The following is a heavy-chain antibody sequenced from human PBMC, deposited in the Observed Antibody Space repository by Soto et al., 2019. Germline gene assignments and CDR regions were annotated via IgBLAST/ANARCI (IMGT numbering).Heavy chain of an antibody. Sequence: PSETLSLTCTVSGGSISSYYWSWIRQPPGKGLEWIGYIYYSGSTNYNPSLKSRVTISVDTSKNQFSLKLSSVTAADTAVYYCERDSGIQLWPYYFDYWGQGTLVTVSS. V-gene: IGHV4-59*01. CDR2: IYYSGST. D-gene: IGHD5-18*01. CDR3: ERDSGIQLWPYYFDY. J-gene: IGHJ4*02. CDR1: GGSISSYY.